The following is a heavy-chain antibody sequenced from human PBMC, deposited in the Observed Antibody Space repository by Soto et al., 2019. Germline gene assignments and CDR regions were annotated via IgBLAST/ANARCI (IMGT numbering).Heavy chain of an antibody. CDR1: GYSISSGYY. CDR2: IYHSGST. V-gene: IGHV4-38-2*02. J-gene: IGHJ6*02. Sequence: SETLSLTCTVSGYSISSGYYWGWIRQPPGKGLEWIGSIYHSGSTYYNPSLKSRVTISVDTSKNQFSLKLSSVTAADTAVYYCARDRGGIYGMDVWGQGTTVTVSS. D-gene: IGHD3-10*01. CDR3: ARDRGGIYGMDV.